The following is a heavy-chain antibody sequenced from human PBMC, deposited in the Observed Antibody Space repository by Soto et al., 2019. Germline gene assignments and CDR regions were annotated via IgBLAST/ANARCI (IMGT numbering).Heavy chain of an antibody. Sequence: GSLRLSCAASGFTFSNYSMNWVRQAPGKGLEWVSYISGSSSTIYYADSVKGRFTISRDNAKKSLYLQMSSLSDEDSAVYYCTRDKLTVTGLTSLYYYYYYGMDVWGQGTTVTVSS. V-gene: IGHV3-48*02. J-gene: IGHJ6*02. CDR1: GFTFSNYS. CDR3: TRDKLTVTGLTSLYYYYYYGMDV. D-gene: IGHD4-17*01. CDR2: ISGSSSTI.